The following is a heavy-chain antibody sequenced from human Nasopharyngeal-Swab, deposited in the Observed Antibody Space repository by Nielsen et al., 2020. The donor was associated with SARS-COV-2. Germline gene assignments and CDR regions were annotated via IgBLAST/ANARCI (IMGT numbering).Heavy chain of an antibody. CDR1: GYTFTSFA. CDR2: INGGNGNT. D-gene: IGHD5-12*01. J-gene: IGHJ4*02. Sequence: ASVKVSCQASGYTFTSFAMHWVRQAPGQRLEWMGWINGGNGNTKYSQKFQGRVTFTRDTSASTAYMELSSLRSEDTAVYHCASVDMGDYWGQGTLVTVSS. V-gene: IGHV1-3*01. CDR3: ASVDMGDY.